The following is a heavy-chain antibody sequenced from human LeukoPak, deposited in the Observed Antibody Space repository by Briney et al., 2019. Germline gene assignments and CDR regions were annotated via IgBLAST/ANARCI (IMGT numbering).Heavy chain of an antibody. J-gene: IGHJ6*03. CDR3: ARVNYYGSGSYRYYYYYYMDV. CDR1: GGSISSSSYY. V-gene: IGHV4-39*07. CDR2: IYYSGST. Sequence: SETLSLTCTVSGGSISSSSYYWGWIRQPPGKGLEWIGSIYYSGSTYYNPSLKSRVTISVDTSKNQFSLKLSSVTAADTAVYYCARVNYYGSGSYRYYYYYYMDVWGKGTTVTISS. D-gene: IGHD3-10*01.